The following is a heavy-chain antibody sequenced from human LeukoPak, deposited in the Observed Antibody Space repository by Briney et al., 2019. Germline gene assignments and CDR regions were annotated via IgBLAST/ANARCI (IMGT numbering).Heavy chain of an antibody. J-gene: IGHJ3*02. CDR2: IYSGGST. V-gene: IGHV3-53*01. CDR3: AREDPFNWNDENAFDI. Sequence: PGGSLRLSCAASGFTVSSNYMSWVRQAPGKGLEWVSVIYSGGSTYYADSVKGRFTISRDNSKNTLYLQMNSLRAEDTAVYYCAREDPFNWNDENAFDIWGQGTMVTVSS. D-gene: IGHD1-20*01. CDR1: GFTVSSNY.